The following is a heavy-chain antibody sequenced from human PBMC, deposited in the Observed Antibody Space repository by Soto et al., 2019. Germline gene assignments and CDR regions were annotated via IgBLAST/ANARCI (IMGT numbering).Heavy chain of an antibody. CDR2: IWYDGSNK. V-gene: IGHV3-33*01. Sequence: AGGSLRLSCAASGFTFSSYGMHWVRQAPGKGLEWVAVIWYDGSNKYYADSVKGRFTISRDNSKNTLYLQMNSLRAEDTAVYYCARELGYYDSSGYYPRFDYWGQGTLVTVSS. CDR1: GFTFSSYG. J-gene: IGHJ4*02. CDR3: ARELGYYDSSGYYPRFDY. D-gene: IGHD3-22*01.